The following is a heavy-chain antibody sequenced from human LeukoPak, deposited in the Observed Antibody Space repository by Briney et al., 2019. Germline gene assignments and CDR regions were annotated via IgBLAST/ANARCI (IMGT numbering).Heavy chain of an antibody. D-gene: IGHD3-10*01. CDR3: ARRGVIGLRPHFDY. CDR1: GGSISSSSYY. Sequence: SETLSLTCTVSGGSISSSSYYWGWIRQPPGKGLEWIGSIYYSGSTYYNPSLKSRVTISVDTSKNQFSLKLSSVTAADTAVYYCARRGVIGLRPHFDYWGQGTLVTVSS. J-gene: IGHJ4*02. V-gene: IGHV4-39*07. CDR2: IYYSGST.